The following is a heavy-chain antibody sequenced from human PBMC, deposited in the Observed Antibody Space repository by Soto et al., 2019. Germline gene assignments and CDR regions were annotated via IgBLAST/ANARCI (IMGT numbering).Heavy chain of an antibody. CDR3: ARLTPIVVVPTAMGWFDP. J-gene: IGHJ5*02. CDR1: GDSISSGGYY. V-gene: IGHV4-31*03. Sequence: QVQLQESGPGLVKPSQTLSLTCTVSGDSISSGGYYWSWIRQSPGKGLEWIGYIFYSGYSYYNPSLKSRLSISVDTSKNHFSLRLSSVTAADTAVYYCARLTPIVVVPTAMGWFDPWGQGALVTVSS. D-gene: IGHD2-2*01. CDR2: IFYSGYS.